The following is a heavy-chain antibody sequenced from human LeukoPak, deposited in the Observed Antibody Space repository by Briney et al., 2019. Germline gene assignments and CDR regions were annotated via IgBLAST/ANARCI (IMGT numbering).Heavy chain of an antibody. V-gene: IGHV1-69*04. D-gene: IGHD5-12*01. Sequence: ASVKVSCKASGGTFSSYAISWVRQAPGQGLEWMGRIIPILGIATYAQKFQGRVTITADKSTSTAYMELSSLRSEDTAVYYCARLPSLRGYSGYDAGYWGQGTLVTVSS. CDR3: ARLPSLRGYSGYDAGY. J-gene: IGHJ4*02. CDR1: GGTFSSYA. CDR2: IIPILGIA.